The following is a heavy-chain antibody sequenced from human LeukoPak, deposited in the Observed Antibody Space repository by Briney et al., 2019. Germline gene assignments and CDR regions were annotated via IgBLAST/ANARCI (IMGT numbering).Heavy chain of an antibody. V-gene: IGHV1-2*06. J-gene: IGHJ4*02. D-gene: IGHD6-13*01. Sequence: ASVKVSCKASGYTFTGYYMHWVRQAPGQGREWMGRINPNSGGTNYAQKFQGRVTITRDTSISTAYMELSRLRSDDTAVYYCARVISGSSWYKYDYWGQGTLVTVSS. CDR3: ARVISGSSWYKYDY. CDR1: GYTFTGYY. CDR2: INPNSGGT.